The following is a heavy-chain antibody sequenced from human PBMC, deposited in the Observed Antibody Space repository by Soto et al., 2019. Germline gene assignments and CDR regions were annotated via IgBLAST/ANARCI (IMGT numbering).Heavy chain of an antibody. V-gene: IGHV3-21*01. D-gene: IGHD6-19*01. J-gene: IGHJ4*02. CDR2: ITSSNYI. Sequence: PGGSLRLSCAASGFTFSSYSMNWVRQAPGKGLEWVSSITSSNYIYYADSVKGRFTISRDNAKNSLYLQTNSLRAEDSAVYYCARDGGQWLFQPQNYFDFWGQGTLVTVSS. CDR1: GFTFSSYS. CDR3: ARDGGQWLFQPQNYFDF.